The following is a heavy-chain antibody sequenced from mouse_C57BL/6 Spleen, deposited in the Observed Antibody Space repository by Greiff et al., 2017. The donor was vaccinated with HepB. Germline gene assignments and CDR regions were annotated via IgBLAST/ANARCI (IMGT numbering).Heavy chain of an antibody. V-gene: IGHV1-64*01. CDR2: IHPNSGST. D-gene: IGHD2-3*01. Sequence: VQLQQPGAELVKPGASVKLSCKASGYTFTSYWMHWVKQRPGQGLEWIGMIHPNSGSTNYNEKFKSKATLTVDKSSSTAYMQLSSLTSEDSAVYYCARHGYYVGYAMDYWGQGTSVTVSS. CDR1: GYTFTSYW. CDR3: ARHGYYVGYAMDY. J-gene: IGHJ4*01.